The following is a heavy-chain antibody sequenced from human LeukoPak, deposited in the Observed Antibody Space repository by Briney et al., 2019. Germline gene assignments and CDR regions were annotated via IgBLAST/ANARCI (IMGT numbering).Heavy chain of an antibody. CDR1: GYTFTSYG. CDR2: ISGYNGNT. D-gene: IGHD5-18*01. J-gene: IGHJ4*02. V-gene: IGHV1-18*01. Sequence: GASVKVSCKASGYTFTSYGISWVRQAPGQGLEWMGWISGYNGNTNYAPKLQGRVIMTTDTSTSTVYMELRSLRSDDTAVYYCARDRGYSIDYWGQGTLVTVSS. CDR3: ARDRGYSIDY.